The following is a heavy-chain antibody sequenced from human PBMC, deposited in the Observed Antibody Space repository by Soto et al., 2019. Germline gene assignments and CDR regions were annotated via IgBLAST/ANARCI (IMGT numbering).Heavy chain of an antibody. CDR1: GYSFPSYW. CDR2: IDSSDSYI. D-gene: IGHD3-10*01. J-gene: IGHJ4*02. CDR3: ARLGYYGSGYYFDY. Sequence: GESLKISCQGSGYSFPSYWISWVRQMPGKGLEWMARIDSSDSYIKYSPSFQGHVTVSAVKSISTAYLQWSSLKASDTAMYYCARLGYYGSGYYFDYWGQGTLVTVSS. V-gene: IGHV5-10-1*01.